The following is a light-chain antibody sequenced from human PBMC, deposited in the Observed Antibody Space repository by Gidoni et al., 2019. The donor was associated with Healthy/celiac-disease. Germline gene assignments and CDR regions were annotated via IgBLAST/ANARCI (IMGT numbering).Light chain of an antibody. Sequence: QSALTPPPSASGSPGQSVTIACTGTSSDVGGYKYVSWYQQHQGKAPKLMIYEVSKRPSGVPDRFSGSKSGNTASLTVSGLQAEDEADYYCSSYAGSIFVVFGGGTKLTVL. CDR3: SSYAGSIFVV. CDR1: SSDVGGYKY. J-gene: IGLJ2*01. V-gene: IGLV2-8*01. CDR2: EVS.